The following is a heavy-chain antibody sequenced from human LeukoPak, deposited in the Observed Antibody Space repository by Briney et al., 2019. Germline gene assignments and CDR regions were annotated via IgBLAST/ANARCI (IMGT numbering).Heavy chain of an antibody. J-gene: IGHJ4*02. CDR3: ARWRTGTIFDY. D-gene: IGHD1-7*01. V-gene: IGHV3-30*03. Sequence: PGGSLRLSCAASGCTLSSYGMHWVRQAPRKGLEWVALISYDGSNKDYTDSVKGLFTISRDNSKNTLYLQMNSLRPEDTAVYYCARWRTGTIFDYWGQGTLVIVSS. CDR2: ISYDGSNK. CDR1: GCTLSSYG.